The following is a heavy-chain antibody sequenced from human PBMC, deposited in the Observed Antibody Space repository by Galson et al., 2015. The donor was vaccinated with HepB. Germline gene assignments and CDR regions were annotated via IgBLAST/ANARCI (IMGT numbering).Heavy chain of an antibody. CDR1: GFTFSSYA. CDR2: ISSQGVST. D-gene: IGHD6-19*01. Sequence: SLRLSCAASGFTFSSYAIDWVRQAPGKGLEYVSGISSQGVSTYYANSVKGRSTISRDNSKNTVYLQMGSLRAEDMAVYYCARDRSGSGWYRGAFDIWGQGTVVTVSS. V-gene: IGHV3-64*01. J-gene: IGHJ3*02. CDR3: ARDRSGSGWYRGAFDI.